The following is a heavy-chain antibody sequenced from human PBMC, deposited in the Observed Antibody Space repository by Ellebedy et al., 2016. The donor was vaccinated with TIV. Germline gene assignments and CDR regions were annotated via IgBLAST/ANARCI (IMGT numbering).Heavy chain of an antibody. CDR2: IYYSGST. V-gene: IGHV4-31*03. CDR1: GGSISSGGYY. CDR3: ARDRGMVRGVIGPPNYYYYYGMDV. J-gene: IGHJ6*02. Sequence: LRLSXTVSGGSISSGGYYWSWIRQHPGKGLEWIGYIYYSGSTYYNPSLKSRVTISVDTSKNQFSLKLSSVTAADTAVYYCARDRGMVRGVIGPPNYYYYYGMDVWGQGTTVTVSS. D-gene: IGHD3-10*01.